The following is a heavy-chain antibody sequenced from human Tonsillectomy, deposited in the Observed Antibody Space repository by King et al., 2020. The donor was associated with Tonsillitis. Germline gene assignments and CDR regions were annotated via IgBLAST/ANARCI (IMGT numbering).Heavy chain of an antibody. CDR3: ARVSLTYCSGTSCYAYYYYGMDV. D-gene: IGHD2-2*01. CDR2: MNPNSGNT. V-gene: IGHV1-8*01. CDR1: GYTFTSYD. J-gene: IGHJ6*02. Sequence: QLVQSGAEVKKPGASVKVSCKASGYTFTSYDVNWVRQATGQGLEWMGWMNPNSGNTGYAQKFQGRVTMTRNTSISTAYMELSSLRSEDAAVYYFARVSLTYCSGTSCYAYYYYGMDVWGQGTTVTVSS.